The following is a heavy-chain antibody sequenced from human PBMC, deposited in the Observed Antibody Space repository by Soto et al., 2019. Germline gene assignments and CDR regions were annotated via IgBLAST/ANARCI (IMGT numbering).Heavy chain of an antibody. CDR2: INPSGGST. J-gene: IGHJ6*02. CDR3: ARDMDVDTAMVTAPNYYYGMDV. V-gene: IGHV1-46*01. Sequence: ASVKVSCKASGYTFTSYYMHWVRQAPGQGLEWMGVINPSGGSTSYAQKFQGRVTMTRDTSTSTVYMELSSLRSEDTAVYYCARDMDVDTAMVTAPNYYYGMDVWGQGTTVTSP. CDR1: GYTFTSYY. D-gene: IGHD5-18*01.